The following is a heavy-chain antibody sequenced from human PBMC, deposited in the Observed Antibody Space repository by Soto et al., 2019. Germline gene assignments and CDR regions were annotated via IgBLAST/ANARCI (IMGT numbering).Heavy chain of an antibody. CDR3: GRALGYASGAAY. J-gene: IGHJ4*02. CDR1: GFTLSMYW. D-gene: IGHD6-19*01. CDR2: VSGDGSDK. Sequence: EVQLEESGGGLVQPGGSLRLSCAASGFTLSMYWMHWVRQVPGKGLLWVSRVSGDGSDKNYADSVKGRVTISRDKAKNTLYLEMNSLGAEDSAVYYCGRALGYASGAAYWGRGTLVTVSS. V-gene: IGHV3-74*01.